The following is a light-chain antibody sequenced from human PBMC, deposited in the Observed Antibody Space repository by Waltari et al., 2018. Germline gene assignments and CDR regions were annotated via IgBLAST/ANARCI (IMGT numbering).Light chain of an antibody. Sequence: QSALTQPASVSGSPGQSIAISCTGTSSDVGGYKYVSWYQQHPGKAPKLMVYEVSNRPSGVSDRFSGSKVGNTASLTISGLQAEDEADYYCSSYRSGGPYVFGGGTKVTVL. CDR3: SSYRSGGPYV. CDR2: EVS. J-gene: IGLJ1*01. V-gene: IGLV2-14*01. CDR1: SSDVGGYKY.